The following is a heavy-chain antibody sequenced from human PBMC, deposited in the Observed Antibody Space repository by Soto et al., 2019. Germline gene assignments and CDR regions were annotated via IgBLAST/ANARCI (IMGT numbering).Heavy chain of an antibody. CDR3: ARDDEYGDSYYYYGMDV. CDR1: GFTFSSYS. V-gene: IGHV3-21*01. CDR2: ISSSSSYI. Sequence: EVQLVESGGGLVKPGGSLRLSCAASGFTFSSYSMNWVRQAPGKGLEWVSSISSSSSYIYYADSVKGRFTISRDNAKNXXYLQMHSLRAEDTAVYYCARDDEYGDSYYYYGMDVWGQGTTVTVSS. D-gene: IGHD4-17*01. J-gene: IGHJ6*02.